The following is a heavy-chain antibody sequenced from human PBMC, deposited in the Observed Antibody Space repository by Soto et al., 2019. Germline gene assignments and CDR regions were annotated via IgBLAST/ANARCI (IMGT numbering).Heavy chain of an antibody. D-gene: IGHD2-15*01. V-gene: IGHV1-2*04. CDR2: INPNSGGT. CDR3: ARAAGYRSGGTCHAYYYYYGMDV. J-gene: IGHJ6*02. Sequence: VKVSCKASGSPLTGYYMDLARQSPGQGLEWMGWINPNSGGTNYAQKFQGWVTMTRDTSISTAYMELSRLRSDDTAVYYCARAAGYRSGGTCHAYYYYYGMDVCGQRTTGTFSS. CDR1: GSPLTGYY.